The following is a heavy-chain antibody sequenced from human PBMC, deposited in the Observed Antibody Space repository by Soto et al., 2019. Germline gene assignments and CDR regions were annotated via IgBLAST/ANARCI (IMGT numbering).Heavy chain of an antibody. J-gene: IGHJ4*02. V-gene: IGHV3-9*01. D-gene: IGHD3-10*01. CDR1: GFTFDDYA. CDR3: AKGTHYYGSGSPLGY. CDR2: ISWNSGSI. Sequence: EVQLVESGGGLVQPGRSLRLSCAASGFTFDDYAMHWVRQAPGKGLEWVSGISWNSGSIGYADSVKGRFTISRDNAKNSLYLQMNSLRAEDTALYYCAKGTHYYGSGSPLGYWGQGTLVTVSS.